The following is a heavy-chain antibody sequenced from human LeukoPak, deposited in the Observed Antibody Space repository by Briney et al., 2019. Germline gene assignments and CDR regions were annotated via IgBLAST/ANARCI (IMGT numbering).Heavy chain of an antibody. J-gene: IGHJ4*02. Sequence: SETLSLTCAVYGGSFSGYYWSWLRQPPGKRLEWIGEINHSGSTNYNPSLKSRVTISVDTSKNQFSLKLSSVTAADTAVYYCARVSGLQLWPYYFDYWGQGTLVTVSS. V-gene: IGHV4-34*01. D-gene: IGHD5-18*01. CDR3: ARVSGLQLWPYYFDY. CDR1: GGSFSGYY. CDR2: INHSGST.